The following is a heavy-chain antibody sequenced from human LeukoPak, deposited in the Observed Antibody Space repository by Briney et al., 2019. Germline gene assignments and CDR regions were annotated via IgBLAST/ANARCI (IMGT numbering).Heavy chain of an antibody. Sequence: SETVSLTCTVSGGSISSYYWSWIRQPPGKGLEWIGYIYYSGSTNYNPSLKSRVTISVDTSKNQVSLQLNSVTPEDTAVYYCARWNHQGRNFDYWDQGTLVTVSS. D-gene: IGHD1-1*01. CDR1: GGSISSYY. V-gene: IGHV4-59*12. CDR2: IYYSGST. CDR3: ARWNHQGRNFDY. J-gene: IGHJ4*02.